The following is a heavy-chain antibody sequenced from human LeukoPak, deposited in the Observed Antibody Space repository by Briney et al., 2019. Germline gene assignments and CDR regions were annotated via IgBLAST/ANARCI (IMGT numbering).Heavy chain of an antibody. V-gene: IGHV4-34*01. D-gene: IGHD3-3*01. Sequence: PSGTLSLTCAVYGGSFSGYYWSWIRQPPGKGLEWIGEINHSGSTNYNPSLKSRVTISVDTSKNQFSLKLSSVTAADTAVYYCARGQARITIFGVVMELRYNWFDPWGQGTLVTVSS. CDR1: GGSFSGYY. J-gene: IGHJ5*02. CDR2: INHSGST. CDR3: ARGQARITIFGVVMELRYNWFDP.